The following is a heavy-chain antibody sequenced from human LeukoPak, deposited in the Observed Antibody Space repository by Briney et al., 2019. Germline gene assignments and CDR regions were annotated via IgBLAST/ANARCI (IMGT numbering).Heavy chain of an antibody. D-gene: IGHD5-12*01. V-gene: IGHV4-34*01. J-gene: IGHJ6*03. CDR3: AREVVATISGGYYYYMDV. Sequence: SETLSLTCAVDGASFTGYYWSWIRQPPGKGLEWNGEINHSGSTNYNPSLKSRFAISVDTSKNQFSLKLSSVTAADTAVYYCAREVVATISGGYYYYMDVWGKGTTVTVSS. CDR1: GASFTGYY. CDR2: INHSGST.